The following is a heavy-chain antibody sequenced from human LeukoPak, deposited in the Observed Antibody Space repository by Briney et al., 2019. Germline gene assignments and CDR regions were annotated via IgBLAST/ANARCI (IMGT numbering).Heavy chain of an antibody. Sequence: GGSLRLSCAASGFTFTGYWMTWVRQAPGKRLEWVANIKEDGSEKYYVDSVKGRFTISRDSARNSLYLQMNSLRAEDTAVYYCARRKALDYWGQGTLVTVSS. V-gene: IGHV3-7*01. CDR2: IKEDGSEK. CDR3: ARRKALDY. J-gene: IGHJ4*02. CDR1: GFTFTGYW.